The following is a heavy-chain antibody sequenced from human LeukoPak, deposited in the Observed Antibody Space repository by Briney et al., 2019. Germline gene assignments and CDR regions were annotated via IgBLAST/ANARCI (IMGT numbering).Heavy chain of an antibody. CDR2: INHSGST. J-gene: IGHJ6*02. CDR1: GGSFSGYY. Sequence: SGTLSLTCAVYGGSFSGYYWSWIRQPPGKGLEWIGEINHSGSTNYNPSLKSRVTISVDTSKNQFSLKLSSVTAADTAVYYCARGTETVTTSHYYYYGMDVWGQGTTVTVSS. D-gene: IGHD4-17*01. V-gene: IGHV4-34*01. CDR3: ARGTETVTTSHYYYYGMDV.